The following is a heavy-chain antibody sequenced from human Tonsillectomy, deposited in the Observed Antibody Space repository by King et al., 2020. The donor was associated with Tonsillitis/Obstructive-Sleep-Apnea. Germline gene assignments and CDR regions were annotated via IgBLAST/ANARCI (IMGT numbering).Heavy chain of an antibody. CDR2: INPSGGST. CDR3: ARGVGPMNTPDYYYYMDV. D-gene: IGHD2-2*02. Sequence: QLVQSGAEVKKPGASVKVSCKASGYTFTSYYMHWVRQAPGQGLEWMGIINPSGGSTSYAQKFQGRVTMTRDTSTSTVYMELSSLRSEDTAVYYCARGVGPMNTPDYYYYMDVWGKGTTVTVSS. J-gene: IGHJ6*03. CDR1: GYTFTSYY. V-gene: IGHV1-46*01.